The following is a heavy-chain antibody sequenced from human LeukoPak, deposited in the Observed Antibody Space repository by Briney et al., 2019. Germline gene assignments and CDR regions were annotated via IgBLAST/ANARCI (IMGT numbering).Heavy chain of an antibody. D-gene: IGHD6-13*01. CDR1: GGSISSSSYY. Sequence: PSETLSLTCTVSGGSISSSSYYWGWIRQPPGKGLEWIGSIYYSGSTYYNPSLKSRVTISVDTSKNLFSLKLSSVTAADTAVYYCALSQSSSWYNYYYYYGMDVWGQGTTVTVSS. CDR3: ALSQSSSWYNYYYYYGMDV. J-gene: IGHJ6*02. CDR2: IYYSGST. V-gene: IGHV4-39*01.